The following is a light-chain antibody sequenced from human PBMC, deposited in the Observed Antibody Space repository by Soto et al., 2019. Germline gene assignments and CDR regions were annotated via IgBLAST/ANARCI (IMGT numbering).Light chain of an antibody. CDR2: AAS. V-gene: IGKV1-12*02. CDR1: RGISSW. J-gene: IGKJ4*01. CDR3: QQANSFSSLT. Sequence: DIQMTQSPSSVSASVGDRVTITCRASRGISSWLAWYQQKSGKAPKLLIYAASSLQSGVPSRFSGSGSGTDFTLTISSLQPEDFATYYCQQANSFSSLTFGGGTKVDIK.